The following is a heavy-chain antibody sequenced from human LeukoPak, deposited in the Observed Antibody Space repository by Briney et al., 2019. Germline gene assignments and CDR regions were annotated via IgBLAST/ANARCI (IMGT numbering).Heavy chain of an antibody. D-gene: IGHD2-15*01. CDR1: GFTVSSNY. CDR3: AKLDAGYCSGGSCFMDY. Sequence: GGSLRLSCAASGFTVSSNYMSWVRQAPGKGLEWVSVIYSGGSTYYADSVKGRFTISRDNSKNTLYLQMNSLRAEDTAVYYCAKLDAGYCSGGSCFMDYWGQGTLVTVSS. CDR2: IYSGGST. J-gene: IGHJ4*02. V-gene: IGHV3-53*01.